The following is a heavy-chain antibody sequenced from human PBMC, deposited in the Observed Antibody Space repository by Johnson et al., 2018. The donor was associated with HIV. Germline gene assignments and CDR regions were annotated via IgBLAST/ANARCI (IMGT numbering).Heavy chain of an antibody. D-gene: IGHD2-21*01. Sequence: VQLVESGGGLVKPGGSLRLSCAASGFTFSNAWMSWVRQAPGKGLEWVGRIKSKTDGGTTDYAAPVKGRFTISRDDSKNTLYLQMNSLKTEDTAVYYCTTFYCGCDCYAFDIWGQGTMVTVSS. CDR1: GFTFSNAW. V-gene: IGHV3-15*01. CDR2: IKSKTDGGTT. J-gene: IGHJ3*02. CDR3: TTFYCGCDCYAFDI.